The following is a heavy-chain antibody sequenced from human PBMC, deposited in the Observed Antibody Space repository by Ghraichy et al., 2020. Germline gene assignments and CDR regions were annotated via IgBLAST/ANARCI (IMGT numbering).Heavy chain of an antibody. J-gene: IGHJ6*02. Sequence: GESLNISCAASGFTFSSYGMHWVRQAPGKGLEWVAVIWYDGSNKYYADSVKGRFTISRDNSKNTLYLQMNSLRAEDTAVYYCARDFGNYGMDVWGQGTTVTVSS. CDR1: GFTFSSYG. D-gene: IGHD3-3*01. CDR3: ARDFGNYGMDV. CDR2: IWYDGSNK. V-gene: IGHV3-33*01.